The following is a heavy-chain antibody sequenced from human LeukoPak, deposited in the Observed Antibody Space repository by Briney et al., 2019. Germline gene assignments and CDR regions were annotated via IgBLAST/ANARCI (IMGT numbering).Heavy chain of an antibody. V-gene: IGHV1-2*04. CDR2: INPNSGGT. CDR1: GYTFTGYY. J-gene: IGHJ5*02. CDR3: VRDCTGGGSCYSGFDP. D-gene: IGHD2-15*01. Sequence: ASVKVSCKASGYTFTGYYMHWVRQAPGQGLEWMGWINPNSGGTNYAQKFQGWVTMTRDTSISTAYMELSRLRSDDTAVYYCVRDCTGGGSCYSGFDPWGQGTLVTVSS.